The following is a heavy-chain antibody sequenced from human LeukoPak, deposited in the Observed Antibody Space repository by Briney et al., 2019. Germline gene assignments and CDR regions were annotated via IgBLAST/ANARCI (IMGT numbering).Heavy chain of an antibody. D-gene: IGHD3-22*01. Sequence: ASVKVSCKASGYIFSASDIHWVRQAPGQGLEWMGWINPQSGATNYTHKFQNRVTMTRDTSLATAYMELTTLRSDDTAVYYCARGSYYYETTGNEAKVFVWFDPWGQGTLVTVSS. CDR2: INPQSGAT. CDR1: GYIFSASD. CDR3: ARGSYYYETTGNEAKVFVWFDP. J-gene: IGHJ5*02. V-gene: IGHV1-2*02.